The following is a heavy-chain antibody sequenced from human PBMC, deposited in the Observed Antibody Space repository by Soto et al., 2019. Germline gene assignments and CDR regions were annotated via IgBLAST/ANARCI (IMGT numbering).Heavy chain of an antibody. V-gene: IGHV4-59*01. CDR3: ARDGYDGSGSPYPAY. J-gene: IGHJ4*02. Sequence: SETLSLTCTVSGGSMSEYFWSWIRQSPGKGLEWSGYIYYLGSTDYNPSLKSRVTISVDTSKRQFSLRLTSVTAADTAVYYCARDGYDGSGSPYPAYWGPGTSVTVYS. D-gene: IGHD3-10*01. CDR1: GGSMSEYF. CDR2: IYYLGST.